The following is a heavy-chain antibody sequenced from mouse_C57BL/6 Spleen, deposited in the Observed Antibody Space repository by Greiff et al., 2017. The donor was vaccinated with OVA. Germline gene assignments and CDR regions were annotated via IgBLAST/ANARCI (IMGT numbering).Heavy chain of an antibody. J-gene: IGHJ2*01. CDR3: ARDAGSSYGVDY. D-gene: IGHD1-1*01. V-gene: IGHV1-4*01. Sequence: QVQLQQSGAELARPGASVKMSCKASGYTFTSYTMHWVKQRPGQGLEWIGYINPSSGYTKYNQKFKDKATLTADKSSSTDYMQLSSLTSEDSAVYYCARDAGSSYGVDYWGQGTTLTVSS. CDR1: GYTFTSYT. CDR2: INPSSGYT.